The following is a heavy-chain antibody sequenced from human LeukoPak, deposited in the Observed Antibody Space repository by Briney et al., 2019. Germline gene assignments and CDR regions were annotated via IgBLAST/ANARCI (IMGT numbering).Heavy chain of an antibody. CDR1: GGSISTYY. V-gene: IGHV4-59*01. Sequence: PSETLSLTCTVSGGSISTYYWTWIRQPPGKGLEWMAYIYNSGSTNSNPSLKSRVTISVDTSKHQFYLRLSSVTAAETAVYYCARIYYDSGAYYRRAFDIWGQGTMVSVSS. CDR2: IYNSGST. J-gene: IGHJ3*02. CDR3: ARIYYDSGAYYRRAFDI. D-gene: IGHD3-22*01.